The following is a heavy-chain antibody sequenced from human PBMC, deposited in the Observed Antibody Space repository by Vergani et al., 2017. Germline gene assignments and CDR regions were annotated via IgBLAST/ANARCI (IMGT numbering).Heavy chain of an antibody. CDR1: GFDFSSYI. CDR2: VSPGTKSQ. Sequence: VQLVESGGGVVQPGRSLRLSCVVSGFDFSSYIMNWVRQAPGKGLEWVSFVSPGTKSQSYAESVKGLFTISRDSAKNSLYLQMDSLRAEDTAVYYCAREYSSTSGRAFDFWGQGTKVTVSS. D-gene: IGHD2-2*01. J-gene: IGHJ3*01. CDR3: AREYSSTSGRAFDF. V-gene: IGHV3-48*01.